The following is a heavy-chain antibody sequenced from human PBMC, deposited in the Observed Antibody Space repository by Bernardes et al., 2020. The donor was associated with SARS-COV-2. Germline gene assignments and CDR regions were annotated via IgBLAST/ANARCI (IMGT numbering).Heavy chain of an antibody. Sequence: VGPLSLSCAASGFTFRSSGMHWVRQAPGKGLEWVAVIWYDGSNKYYADSVKGRFTISRDNSKNTLYLQMNSLRAEDTAVYYCARERLGYSTTYGMDVWGQGTTVTVSS. CDR1: GFTFRSSG. CDR3: ARERLGYSTTYGMDV. CDR2: IWYDGSNK. D-gene: IGHD6-13*01. V-gene: IGHV3-33*01. J-gene: IGHJ6*02.